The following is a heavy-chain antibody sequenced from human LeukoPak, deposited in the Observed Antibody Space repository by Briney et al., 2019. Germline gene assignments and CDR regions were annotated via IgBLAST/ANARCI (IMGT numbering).Heavy chain of an antibody. D-gene: IGHD2-21*02. V-gene: IGHV3-53*01. CDR2: IYSGGNT. CDR3: ARGTVTAPDY. Sequence: GGSLRLSCAASGFSVSNTYMSWVRQAPGKGLEWVSIYSGGNTYYADSVKGRFTISRDNSKNTLYLQMNRPRPEDMAVYYCARGTVTAPDYWGQGTLVTVSS. J-gene: IGHJ4*02. CDR1: GFSVSNTY.